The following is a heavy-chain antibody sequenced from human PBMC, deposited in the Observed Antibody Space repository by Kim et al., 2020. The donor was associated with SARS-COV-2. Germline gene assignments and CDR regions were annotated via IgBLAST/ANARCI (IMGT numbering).Heavy chain of an antibody. V-gene: IGHV4-34*01. CDR3: ARQNAFDI. CDR2: INHSGST. J-gene: IGHJ3*02. CDR1: GGSFSGYY. Sequence: SETLSLTCAVYGGSFSGYYWSWIRQPPGKGLEWIGEINHSGSTNYNPSLKSRVTISVDTSKNQFSLKLSSVTAADTAVYYCARQNAFDIWGQGTMVTVSS.